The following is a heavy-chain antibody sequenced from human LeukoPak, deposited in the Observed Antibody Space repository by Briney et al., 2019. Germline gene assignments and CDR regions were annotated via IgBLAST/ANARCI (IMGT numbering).Heavy chain of an antibody. CDR3: ARLAVTLKNYCYYCYMDV. J-gene: IGHJ6*03. CDR1: GGSFSGYY. Sequence: SETLSLTCAVCGGSFSGYYWSWIRQPPGKGLEWIGEINHSGSTNYNPSLKSRVTISVDTSKNQFSLKLSSVTAADTAVYYCARLAVTLKNYCYYCYMDVWGKGTTVTISS. V-gene: IGHV4-34*01. D-gene: IGHD2-21*02. CDR2: INHSGST.